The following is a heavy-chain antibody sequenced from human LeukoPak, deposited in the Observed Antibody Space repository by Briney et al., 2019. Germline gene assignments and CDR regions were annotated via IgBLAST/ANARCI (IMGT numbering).Heavy chain of an antibody. D-gene: IGHD3-22*01. J-gene: IGHJ3*02. Sequence: PGGSLRLSCAASGFTFSSYSMNWVRQAPGKGLEGVSSISSSSSYIYYADSVKVRFTISRDNAKNSLYLQRNSLRAEDTAVYYCAGYYGNDAFDIWGQGTMVTVSS. CDR1: GFTFSSYS. CDR2: ISSSSSYI. CDR3: AGYYGNDAFDI. V-gene: IGHV3-21*01.